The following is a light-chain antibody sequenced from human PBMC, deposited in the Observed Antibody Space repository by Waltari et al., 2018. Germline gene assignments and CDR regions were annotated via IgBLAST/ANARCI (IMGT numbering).Light chain of an antibody. CDR1: HTIDTY. CDR2: TAS. Sequence: DIHMTQSPSSLSASVGDRVTITCRASHTIDTYLNWYQQKPGKAPNLLISTASTLQSGVPSRFSGSGSGTDFTLTIDSMQPEDFATYYCQQSYSRHLFTFSPGTKVDL. CDR3: QQSYSRHLFT. V-gene: IGKV1-39*01. J-gene: IGKJ3*01.